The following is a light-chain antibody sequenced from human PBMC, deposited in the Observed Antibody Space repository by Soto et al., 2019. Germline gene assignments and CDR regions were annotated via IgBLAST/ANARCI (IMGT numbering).Light chain of an antibody. CDR3: SSNTSSSTLV. Sequence: QSALTQPASVSGSPGQSITISCTGTSSDVGGYNYVSWYQQHPGKAPKLMIYEVSNRPSGVSYRFSGSKSGNTASLTISGLQAEEEADYYCSSNTSSSTLVFGGGTKLTVL. CDR1: SSDVGGYNY. CDR2: EVS. V-gene: IGLV2-14*01. J-gene: IGLJ3*02.